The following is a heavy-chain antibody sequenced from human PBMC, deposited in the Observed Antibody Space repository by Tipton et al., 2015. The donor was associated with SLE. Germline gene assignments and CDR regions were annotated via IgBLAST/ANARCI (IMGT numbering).Heavy chain of an antibody. V-gene: IGHV4-38-2*02. Sequence: TLSLTCTVSGYSISSGYYWGWIRQPPGKGLDWIGSIYHSGSTYYNPSLKSRVTISVDTSKNQFSLKLTSVTAADTAVYYCARLVSWPYYFDYWGQGTLVTVSS. CDR2: IYHSGST. D-gene: IGHD6-13*01. J-gene: IGHJ4*02. CDR1: GYSISSGYY. CDR3: ARLVSWPYYFDY.